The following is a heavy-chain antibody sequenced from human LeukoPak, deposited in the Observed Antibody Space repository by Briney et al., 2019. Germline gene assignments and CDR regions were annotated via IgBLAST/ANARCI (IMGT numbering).Heavy chain of an antibody. D-gene: IGHD2-8*01. V-gene: IGHV3-23*01. CDR3: AKDTSIGKYCTSGVCSPFDY. J-gene: IGHJ4*02. CDR2: ISDSGDYT. Sequence: PGGSLRLSCAGSGFTFSSYAMSWVRQAPGKGLEWVSAISDSGDYTYYADSVKGRFTISRDNSKNTLYLRVNSLRAEDTAVYYCAKDTSIGKYCTSGVCSPFDYWGQGTLVTVSS. CDR1: GFTFSSYA.